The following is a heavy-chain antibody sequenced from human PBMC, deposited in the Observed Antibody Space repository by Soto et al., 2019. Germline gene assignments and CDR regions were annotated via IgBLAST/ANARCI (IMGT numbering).Heavy chain of an antibody. V-gene: IGHV1-2*04. CDR3: ARVATIFGVVPDY. D-gene: IGHD3-3*01. CDR2: INPNGGGT. CDR1: GYTFTGYY. Sequence: QVQLVQSGAEVKKPGASVKVSCKASGYTFTGYYIHWVRQAPGQGLEWMGWINPNGGGTNYAQKFQDWVTMTRDTSIGTGYMELSRLKSDATAVYYCARVATIFGVVPDYWGQGTLVTVSS. J-gene: IGHJ4*02.